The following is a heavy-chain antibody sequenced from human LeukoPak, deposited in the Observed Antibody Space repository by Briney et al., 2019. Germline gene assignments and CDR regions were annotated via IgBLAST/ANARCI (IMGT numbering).Heavy chain of an antibody. J-gene: IGHJ6*02. CDR1: GYTFTGYY. CDR3: ARHRIVGQWLANYYYGMDV. D-gene: IGHD6-19*01. V-gene: IGHV1-2*02. CDR2: INPNSGGT. Sequence: GASVKVSCKASGYTFTGYYMHWARQAPGQGLEWMGWINPNSGGTNYAQKFQGRVTMTRDTSISTAYMELSRLRSDDTAVYYCARHRIVGQWLANYYYGMDVWGQGTTVTVSS.